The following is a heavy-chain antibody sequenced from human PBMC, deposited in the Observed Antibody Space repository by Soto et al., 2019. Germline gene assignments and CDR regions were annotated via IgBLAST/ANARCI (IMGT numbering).Heavy chain of an antibody. J-gene: IGHJ3*02. V-gene: IGHV1-18*04. CDR1: GYTFTSYC. CDR2: ISAYNGNT. CDR3: ARVAYYYDSSGYYSPAFDI. Sequence: ASVKVSCKASGYTFTSYCISWVLQAPGQGLEWMGWISAYNGNTNYAQKLQGRVTMTTDTSTSTAYMELRSLRSDDTAVYYCARVAYYYDSSGYYSPAFDIWGQGTMVTVSS. D-gene: IGHD3-22*01.